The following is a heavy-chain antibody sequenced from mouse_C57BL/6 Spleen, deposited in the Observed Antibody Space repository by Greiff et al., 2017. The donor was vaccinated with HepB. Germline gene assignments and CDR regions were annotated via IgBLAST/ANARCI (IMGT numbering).Heavy chain of an antibody. CDR3: ARPDSSGYSLIAY. CDR1: GYTFTSYW. V-gene: IGHV1-64*01. J-gene: IGHJ3*01. Sequence: QVQLQQPGAELVKPGASVKLSCKASGYTFTSYWMHWVKQRPGQGLEWIGMIHPNSGSTNYNEKFKSKATLTVDKSSSTAYMQLSSLTSEDSAVYDCARPDSSGYSLIAYWGQGTLVTVSA. CDR2: IHPNSGST. D-gene: IGHD3-2*02.